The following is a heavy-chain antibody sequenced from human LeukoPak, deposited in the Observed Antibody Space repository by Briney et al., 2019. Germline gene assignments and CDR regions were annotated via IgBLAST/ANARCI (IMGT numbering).Heavy chain of an antibody. CDR1: GGTFSSYA. Sequence: SVKVSCKASGGTFSSYAISWVRQAPGQGLEWMGGIIPIFGTANYAQKFQGRVTITADESTSAAYMELSSLRSEDTAVYYCARARDSSGYYYYYYGMDVWGQGTTVTVSS. CDR2: IIPIFGTA. V-gene: IGHV1-69*01. CDR3: ARARDSSGYYYYYYGMDV. D-gene: IGHD3-22*01. J-gene: IGHJ6*02.